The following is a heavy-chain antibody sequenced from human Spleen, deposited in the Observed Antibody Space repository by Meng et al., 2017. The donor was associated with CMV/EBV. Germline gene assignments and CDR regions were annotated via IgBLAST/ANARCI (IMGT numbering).Heavy chain of an antibody. CDR1: GFSLSTSGVA. CDR2: IYWDDDK. J-gene: IGHJ5*02. D-gene: IGHD6-13*01. Sequence: QITLKESGPTLVKLTQTLTLTCTFSGFSLSTSGVAVGWIRQPPGKALEWVALIYWDDDKRYSPSLTGRVSITKGASNNQVVLTLTNMHPEDTGTYYCAHKHAAGGNWFDPWGQGTLVTVSS. V-gene: IGHV2-5*02. CDR3: AHKHAAGGNWFDP.